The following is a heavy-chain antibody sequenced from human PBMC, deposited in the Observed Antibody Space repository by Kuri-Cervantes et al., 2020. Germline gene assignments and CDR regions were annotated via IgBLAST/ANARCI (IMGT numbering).Heavy chain of an antibody. CDR1: GYTFTSYD. Sequence: ASVKVSCKASGYTFTSYDINWVRQATGQGLEWMGWMNPNSGNTGYAQKFQGRVTMTRNTSISTAHMELSSLRSEDTAVYYCARAGGRGPIRNMVDAFDYWGQGTLVTVSS. CDR2: MNPNSGNT. D-gene: IGHD3-10*01. J-gene: IGHJ4*02. V-gene: IGHV1-8*01. CDR3: ARAGGRGPIRNMVDAFDY.